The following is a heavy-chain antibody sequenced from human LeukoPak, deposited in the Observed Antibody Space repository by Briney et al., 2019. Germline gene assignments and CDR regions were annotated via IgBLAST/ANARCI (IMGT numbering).Heavy chain of an antibody. Sequence: GASVKVSCKASGGTFSSYTISWVRQAPGQGLEWMGGIIPIFGTANYAQKFQGRVTITADESTSTAYMELSSLRSEDTAVYYCARLGNRQWLNWGQGTLVTVSS. CDR2: IIPIFGTA. D-gene: IGHD6-19*01. V-gene: IGHV1-69*01. CDR3: ARLGNRQWLN. J-gene: IGHJ4*02. CDR1: GGTFSSYT.